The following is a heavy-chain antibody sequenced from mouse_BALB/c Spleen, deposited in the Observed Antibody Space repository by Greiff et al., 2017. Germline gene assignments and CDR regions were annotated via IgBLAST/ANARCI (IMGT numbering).Heavy chain of an antibody. CDR1: GYSITSGYY. CDR2: ISYDGSN. Sequence: EVQLQQSGPGLVKPSQSLSLTCSVTGYSITSGYYWNWIRQFPGNKLEWMGYISYDGSNNYNPSLKNRISITRDTSKNQFFLKLNSVTTEDTATYYCAREDGYSGWFAYWGQGTLVTVSA. J-gene: IGHJ3*01. V-gene: IGHV3-6*02. D-gene: IGHD2-3*01. CDR3: AREDGYSGWFAY.